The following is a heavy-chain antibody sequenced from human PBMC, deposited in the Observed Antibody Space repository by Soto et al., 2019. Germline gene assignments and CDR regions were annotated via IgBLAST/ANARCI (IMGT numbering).Heavy chain of an antibody. CDR3: ARARVWLQSDAIDI. J-gene: IGHJ3*02. V-gene: IGHV1-69*13. CDR1: GGTFSSYA. Sequence: SVKVSCKASGGTFSSYAISWVRQAPGQGLEWMGGIIPIFGTANYAQKFQGRVTITADESTSTAYMELSSLRSEDTAVYYCARARVWLQSDAIDIWGQGTMVTVS. CDR2: IIPIFGTA. D-gene: IGHD5-12*01.